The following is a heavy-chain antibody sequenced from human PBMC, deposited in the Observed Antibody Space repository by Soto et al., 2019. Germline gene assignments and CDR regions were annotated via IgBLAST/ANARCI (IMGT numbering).Heavy chain of an antibody. D-gene: IGHD3-3*01. V-gene: IGHV4-4*09. Sequence: QVQLQESGPGLVKPSETLSLTCAVSGASITSDYWSWIRQPPGEGMEWSGYVYSSGNTNYDPSLKSRVTISRDTAKNPSSLTPNSVTAADTAVSYCARVYYDEAGWDGMDVWGQGTAVIVSS. CDR1: GASITSDY. CDR3: ARVYYDEAGWDGMDV. J-gene: IGHJ6*02. CDR2: VYSSGNT.